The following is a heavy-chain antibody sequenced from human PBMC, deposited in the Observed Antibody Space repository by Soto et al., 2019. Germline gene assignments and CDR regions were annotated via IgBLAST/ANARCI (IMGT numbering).Heavy chain of an antibody. D-gene: IGHD5-12*01. Sequence: QVQLVQSGAEVKKPGSSVKVSCKASGGTFSSHAISWVRQAPGQGLEWMGGIIPIFGTANYAKKFQGRVTITADEPTSTAYMELSRLRSEDTAVYYFASSVAKYYYYGMDVWGQGTTVTVSS. CDR3: ASSVAKYYYYGMDV. CDR1: GGTFSSHA. V-gene: IGHV1-69*12. CDR2: IIPIFGTA. J-gene: IGHJ6*02.